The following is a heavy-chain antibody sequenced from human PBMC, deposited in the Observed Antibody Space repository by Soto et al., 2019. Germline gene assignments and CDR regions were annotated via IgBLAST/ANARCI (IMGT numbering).Heavy chain of an antibody. Sequence: QAPGKGLEWVSAVSGGGSDTSYADSVKGRFTISRDNSKNILYLQVSSLGADDTALYYCAKAKSDTYLFDCWGQGTPVTAPQ. CDR3: AKAKSDTYLFDC. CDR2: VSGGGSDT. J-gene: IGHJ4*02. D-gene: IGHD2-21*01. V-gene: IGHV3-23*01.